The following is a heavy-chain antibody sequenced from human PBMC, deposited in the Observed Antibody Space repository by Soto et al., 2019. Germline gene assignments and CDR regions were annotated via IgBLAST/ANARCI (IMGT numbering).Heavy chain of an antibody. CDR3: ATKGDSGST. Sequence: EVQVVESGGGLVQPGGSLRLSCAVSGFSFTTYWMTWVRQAPGRGLEWVANISPGGIATHHVDSVKGRFTISGDNAKNSVYLQMNSLRADDTAVYYGATKGDSGSTWGQGTLVTVSS. CDR2: ISPGGIAT. D-gene: IGHD3-22*01. V-gene: IGHV3-7*01. CDR1: GFSFTTYW. J-gene: IGHJ5*02.